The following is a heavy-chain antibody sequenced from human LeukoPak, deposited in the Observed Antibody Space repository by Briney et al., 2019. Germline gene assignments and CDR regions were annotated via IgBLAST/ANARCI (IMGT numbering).Heavy chain of an antibody. CDR1: GYTLTELS. Sequence: ASVKVSCKVSGYTLTELSMHWVRQAPGKGLEWMGGFDPEDGETIYAQKFQGRVTMTEDTSTDTAYMELSSLRSEDTAVYYCATAHLAAAGTHFDCWGQGTLVTVSS. D-gene: IGHD6-13*01. J-gene: IGHJ4*02. CDR3: ATAHLAAAGTHFDC. V-gene: IGHV1-24*01. CDR2: FDPEDGET.